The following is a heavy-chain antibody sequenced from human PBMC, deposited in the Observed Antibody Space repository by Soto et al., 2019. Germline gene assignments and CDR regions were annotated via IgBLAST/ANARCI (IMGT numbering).Heavy chain of an antibody. CDR2: IRSKANSYAT. Sequence: VQLVESGGGLVQPGGSLKLSCAASGFTFSGSAMHWVRQASGKGLEWVGRIRSKANSYATAYAASVKGRFTISRDDSKNTAYLQMNSLKTEDTAVYYCTRSVLTPHRVIQTHYYYYMDVWGKGTTVTVSS. D-gene: IGHD5-18*01. J-gene: IGHJ6*03. CDR1: GFTFSGSA. CDR3: TRSVLTPHRVIQTHYYYYMDV. V-gene: IGHV3-73*01.